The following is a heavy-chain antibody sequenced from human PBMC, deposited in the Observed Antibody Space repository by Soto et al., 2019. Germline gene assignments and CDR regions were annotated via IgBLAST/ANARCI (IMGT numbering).Heavy chain of an antibody. CDR3: ATELGLWSGYLDAFDI. D-gene: IGHD3-3*01. CDR2: TSYDGSKK. V-gene: IGHV3-30*03. Sequence: SLRLSCAASGFTFSSYGMHCLRQAPGKGLEWVAVTSYDGSKKYYGDSVKGRFTISRDNSMNTVYLQMDSLSAEDTAVYYCATELGLWSGYLDAFDIWGQGTMVTVSS. J-gene: IGHJ3*02. CDR1: GFTFSSYG.